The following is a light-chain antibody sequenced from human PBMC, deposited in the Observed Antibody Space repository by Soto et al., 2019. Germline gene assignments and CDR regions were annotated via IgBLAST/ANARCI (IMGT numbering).Light chain of an antibody. V-gene: IGLV2-8*01. J-gene: IGLJ1*01. CDR3: SSFAGSNNPYV. CDR1: SSDVGDYNY. Sequence: QSVLTQPPSASGSPGQSVTISCTGTSSDVGDYNYVAWHQQHPGKAPKLMIYEVNKRPSGVPDRFSGSKSGNTASLTVSGLQAEDEADYYCSSFAGSNNPYVFGTGTKLTVL. CDR2: EVN.